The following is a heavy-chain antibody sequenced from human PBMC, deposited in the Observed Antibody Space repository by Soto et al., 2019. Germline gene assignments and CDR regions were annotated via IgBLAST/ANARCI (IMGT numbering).Heavy chain of an antibody. J-gene: IGHJ5*02. CDR2: INHSGST. D-gene: IGHD6-13*01. CDR3: ARGLGSSSWYNWFDP. Sequence: SETLSLTCAVYGGSFSGYYWSWIRQPPGKGLEWIGEINHSGSTNYNPSLKSRVTISVDTSKNQFSLKLSSVTAADTAVYYCARGLGSSSWYNWFDPWGQGTLVTVSS. CDR1: GGSFSGYY. V-gene: IGHV4-34*01.